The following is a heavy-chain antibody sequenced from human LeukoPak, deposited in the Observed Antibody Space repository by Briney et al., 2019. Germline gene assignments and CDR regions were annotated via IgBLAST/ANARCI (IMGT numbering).Heavy chain of an antibody. Sequence: GGSLRLSCAGSGFTFSSHSMNWVRQAPGKGLEWVSYISGRSSTIYYADSVKGRFTISRDNAKNSLYLQMNSLRAEDTAVYYCARALGYCSGGSCYYFDYWGQGSLVTVSS. CDR3: ARALGYCSGGSCYYFDY. V-gene: IGHV3-48*04. CDR2: ISGRSSTI. CDR1: GFTFSSHS. D-gene: IGHD2-15*01. J-gene: IGHJ4*02.